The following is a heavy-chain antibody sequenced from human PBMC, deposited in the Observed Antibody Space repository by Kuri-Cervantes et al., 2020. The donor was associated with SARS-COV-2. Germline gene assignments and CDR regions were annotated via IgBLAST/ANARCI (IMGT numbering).Heavy chain of an antibody. D-gene: IGHD3-3*01. Sequence: SQTLSLPCAVYGGSFSGYYWSWIRQPPGKGLEWIGSIYYSGSTYYNPSLESRVTISVDTSKNQFSLKLSSVTAADTAVYYCARQMMSSITIFGVVITRNWFDPWGQGTLVTVSS. CDR1: GGSFSGYY. V-gene: IGHV4-34*01. CDR3: ARQMMSSITIFGVVITRNWFDP. J-gene: IGHJ5*02. CDR2: IYYSGST.